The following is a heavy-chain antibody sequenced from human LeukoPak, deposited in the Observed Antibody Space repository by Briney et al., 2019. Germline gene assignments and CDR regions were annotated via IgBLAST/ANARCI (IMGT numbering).Heavy chain of an antibody. D-gene: IGHD1-26*01. CDR1: GVTFSDHY. J-gene: IGHJ3*02. CDR3: ARVKDEWELLQIAFDI. V-gene: IGHV3-72*01. Sequence: GGSLRLSCAASGVTFSDHYMDWVRQPPGKGREWVGHIRNRANSYTAEYAASVTCRFTISRDDSKNSLYLQMNSLKTEDTAVYYCARVKDEWELLQIAFDIWGQGTMVTVSS. CDR2: IRNRANSYTA.